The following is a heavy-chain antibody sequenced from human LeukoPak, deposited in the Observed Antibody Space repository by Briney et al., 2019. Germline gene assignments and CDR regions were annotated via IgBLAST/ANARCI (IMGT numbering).Heavy chain of an antibody. Sequence: GGSLRLSCAASGFTVGSNYMSWVRQAPGKGLEWVSVIYSGGSTYYADSVKGRFTISRDNSKNTLYLQMNSLRAEDTAVYYCAKVTTVTNKDDWYFDLWGRGTLVTVSS. CDR1: GFTVGSNY. V-gene: IGHV3-66*01. CDR2: IYSGGST. CDR3: AKVTTVTNKDDWYFDL. J-gene: IGHJ2*01. D-gene: IGHD4-17*01.